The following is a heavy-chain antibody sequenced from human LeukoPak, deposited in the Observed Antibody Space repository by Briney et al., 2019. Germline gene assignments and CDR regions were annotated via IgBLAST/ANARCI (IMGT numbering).Heavy chain of an antibody. CDR3: AKRTYCSSTSCYEWYFDL. V-gene: IGHV3-23*01. CDR2: TSSSDAGT. Sequence: GGSLRLSCAAFGFPLSSYAMSWVRQAPGKGLEWVSATSSSDAGTYYADSVKGRFTISRDNSKNTLYLQMNSLRAEDTAVYYCAKRTYCSSTSCYEWYFDLWGRGTLVTVSS. J-gene: IGHJ2*01. CDR1: GFPLSSYA. D-gene: IGHD2-2*01.